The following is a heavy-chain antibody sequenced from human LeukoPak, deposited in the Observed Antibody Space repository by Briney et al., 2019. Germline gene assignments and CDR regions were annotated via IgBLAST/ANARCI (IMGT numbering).Heavy chain of an antibody. CDR3: ATVSEF. Sequence: PGGSLRLSCAASGFTFTNYWMHWVRQVPGKGLVWVAGINNDGTGTFYADSVQGRFTISRDNAKNTVYLQTNTLRPEDTALYHCATVSEFWGQGTLVTVSS. J-gene: IGHJ4*02. CDR1: GFTFTNYW. V-gene: IGHV3-74*01. CDR2: INNDGTGT.